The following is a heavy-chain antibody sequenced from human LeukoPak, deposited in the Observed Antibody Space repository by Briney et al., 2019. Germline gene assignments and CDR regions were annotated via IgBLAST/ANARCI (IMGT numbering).Heavy chain of an antibody. D-gene: IGHD2-15*01. J-gene: IGHJ5*02. Sequence: SVKVSCKASGGTFSSYAISWVRQAPGQGLEWMGGIIPIFGTANYAQKFQGRVTITADESTSTAYMELSGLRSEDTAVYYCARDLGYCSGGSCYHDWFDPWGQETLVTVSS. CDR2: IIPIFGTA. CDR3: ARDLGYCSGGSCYHDWFDP. CDR1: GGTFSSYA. V-gene: IGHV1-69*13.